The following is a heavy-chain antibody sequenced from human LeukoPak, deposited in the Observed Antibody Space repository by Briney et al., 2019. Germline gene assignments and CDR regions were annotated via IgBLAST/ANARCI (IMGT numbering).Heavy chain of an antibody. D-gene: IGHD3-3*01. V-gene: IGHV4-59*01. CDR2: IYYSGST. CDR1: GGSFSGYY. CDR3: ARGGYYQSD. J-gene: IGHJ4*02. Sequence: SETLSLTCAVYGGSFSGYYWSWIRQPPGKGLEWIGSIYYSGSTNYNPSLKSRVTISVDTSKNQFSLKLSSVTAADTALYYCARGGYYQSDWGQGTLVTVSS.